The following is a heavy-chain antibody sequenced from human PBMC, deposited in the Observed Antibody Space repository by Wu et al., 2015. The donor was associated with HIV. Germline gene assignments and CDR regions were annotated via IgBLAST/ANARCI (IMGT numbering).Heavy chain of an antibody. J-gene: IGHJ4*02. CDR3: TRSSFTGGSDTWYSCDK. Sequence: QVQLVQSGAEVKKPGSSVKVSCKTSGGTFSTFGISWVRQAPGQGLEWLGRIVPLFGAPNHARKFQDRLTITADGSTATVYMEMSNPRSEDTAVYFCTRSSFTGGSDTWYSCDKWGQGTLVTVSS. V-gene: IGHV1-69*13. CDR2: IVPLFGAP. CDR1: GGTFSTFG. D-gene: IGHD1-14*01.